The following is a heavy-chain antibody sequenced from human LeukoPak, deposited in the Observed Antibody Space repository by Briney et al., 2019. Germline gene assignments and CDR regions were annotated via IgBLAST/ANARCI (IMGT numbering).Heavy chain of an antibody. J-gene: IGHJ4*02. D-gene: IGHD6-19*01. V-gene: IGHV4-39*07. Sequence: SETLSLTCTVSGGSISSSSYYWGWIRQPPGKGLEWIGSIYYSGSTYYNPSLKSRVTISVDTSKNQFSLNLSSVTAADTAVYYCARVLPYSSGWGVDYWGQGTLVTVSS. CDR3: ARVLPYSSGWGVDY. CDR2: IYYSGST. CDR1: GGSISSSSYY.